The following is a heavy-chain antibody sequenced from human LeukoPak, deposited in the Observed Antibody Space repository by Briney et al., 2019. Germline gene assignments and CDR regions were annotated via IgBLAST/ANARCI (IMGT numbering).Heavy chain of an antibody. D-gene: IGHD2-15*01. CDR3: ARDGGTLTPIA. J-gene: IGHJ4*02. CDR2: IRSSSSYI. CDR1: GFTFSSYS. Sequence: GGSLRLSCAASGFTFSSYSMNWVRQGPGKGLEWVSSIRSSSSYIYYADSVKGRFTISRDNAKNSLYLQMNSLRAEDTGVYCCARDGGTLTPIAWGQVTLVTVSS. V-gene: IGHV3-21*01.